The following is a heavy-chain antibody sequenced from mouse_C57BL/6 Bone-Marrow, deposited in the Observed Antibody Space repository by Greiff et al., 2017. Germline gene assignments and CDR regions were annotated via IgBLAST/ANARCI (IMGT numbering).Heavy chain of an antibody. V-gene: IGHV1-63*01. D-gene: IGHD2-2*01. CDR3: ARVGYIGLRRRGDYYAMDY. CDR1: GYTFTNYW. J-gene: IGHJ4*01. Sequence: QVQLQQSGAELVRPGTSVKMSCKASGYTFTNYWIGWAKQRPGHGLEWIGDIYPGGGYTNYNEKFKGKATLTADTSSSTAYMQFSSLTSEDSAIYYCARVGYIGLRRRGDYYAMDYWGQGTAVTVSS. CDR2: IYPGGGYT.